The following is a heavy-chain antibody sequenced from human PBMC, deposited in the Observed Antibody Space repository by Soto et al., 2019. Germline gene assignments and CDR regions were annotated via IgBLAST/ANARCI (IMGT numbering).Heavy chain of an antibody. CDR1: GFSITGNGEG. V-gene: IGHV2-5*02. CDR2: IYWAGDK. CDR3: AHGYVQLLATFHYFDS. Sequence: SGPTLVNPTQTLTLTCTFSGFSITGNGEGVGWIRQPPGKALEWLALIYWAGDKRYSPSLRNRLTITLDNSKDQVILTMTDMGPADTATYYCAHGYVQLLATFHYFDSWGQGTQVTVS. J-gene: IGHJ4*02. D-gene: IGHD2-2*01.